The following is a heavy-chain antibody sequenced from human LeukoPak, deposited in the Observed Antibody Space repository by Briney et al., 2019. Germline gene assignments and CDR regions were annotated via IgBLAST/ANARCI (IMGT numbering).Heavy chain of an antibody. V-gene: IGHV1-46*01. CDR2: INPSGGST. CDR1: GYTFTSYY. Sequence: ASVKVSCKASGYTFTSYYMHWVRQAPGQGLEWMGIINPSGGSTSYAQKFQGRVTMTRDTSTSTVYMELSSLRSEDTAVYYRSRYSSSSLFDYWGQGTLVTVSS. CDR3: SRYSSSSLFDY. D-gene: IGHD6-6*01. J-gene: IGHJ4*02.